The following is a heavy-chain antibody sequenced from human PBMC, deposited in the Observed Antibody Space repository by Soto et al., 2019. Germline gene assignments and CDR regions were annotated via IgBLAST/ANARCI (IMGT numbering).Heavy chain of an antibody. Sequence: GESLKISCKGSGYSFAGYWITWVRQKPVKGLEWMGRIDPSDSQTYYSPSFRGHVTISVTKSITTVFLQWSSLRASDTAMYYRARQIYDSDTGPNFQYYFDSWGQGTPVTVSS. CDR2: IDPSDSQT. CDR1: GYSFAGYW. D-gene: IGHD3-22*01. V-gene: IGHV5-10-1*01. CDR3: ARQIYDSDTGPNFQYYFDS. J-gene: IGHJ4*02.